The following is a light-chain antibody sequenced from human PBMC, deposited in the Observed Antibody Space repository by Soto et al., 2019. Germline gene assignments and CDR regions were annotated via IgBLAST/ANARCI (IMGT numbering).Light chain of an antibody. CDR2: DVN. CDR3: SSYTSSYTLV. CDR1: INDVGAYNY. V-gene: IGLV2-14*01. J-gene: IGLJ1*01. Sequence: QSVLTQPASVSGSPGQSITISCTGTINDVGAYNYVSWYQQRPGSAPQLILFDVNNRPSGTSNRFSGSKSGHTAYLTISALQSDDEAIYHCSSYTSSYTLVFGSGTKVTGL.